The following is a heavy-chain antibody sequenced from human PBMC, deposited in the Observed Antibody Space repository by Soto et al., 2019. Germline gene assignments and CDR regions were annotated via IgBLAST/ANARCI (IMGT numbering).Heavy chain of an antibody. CDR2: INPNSGGT. V-gene: IGHV1-2*02. D-gene: IGHD3-3*01. J-gene: IGHJ3*02. CDR3: ARGVEKDDLTDAFDI. CDR1: GYTFTGYY. Sequence: ASVKVSCKASGYTFTGYYMHWVRQAPGQGLEWMGWINPNSGGTNYAQKFQGRVTMTRNTSISTAYMELSSLRSEDTAVYYCARGVEKDDLTDAFDIWGQGTMVTVSS.